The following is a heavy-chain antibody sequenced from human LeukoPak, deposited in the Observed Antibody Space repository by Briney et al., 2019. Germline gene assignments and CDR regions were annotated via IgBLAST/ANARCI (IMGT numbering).Heavy chain of an antibody. CDR3: AREPRQKNYDILTGYTIYYYYYMDV. CDR1: GFTFSSYL. Sequence: PGGSLRLSCAASGFTFSSYLMSWVRQAPGKGLEWVANIKQDGSEKYYVDSVKGRFTISRDNAKNSLYLQMNSLRAEDTAVYYCAREPRQKNYDILTGYTIYYYYYMDVWGKGTTVTVSS. D-gene: IGHD3-9*01. V-gene: IGHV3-7*01. CDR2: IKQDGSEK. J-gene: IGHJ6*03.